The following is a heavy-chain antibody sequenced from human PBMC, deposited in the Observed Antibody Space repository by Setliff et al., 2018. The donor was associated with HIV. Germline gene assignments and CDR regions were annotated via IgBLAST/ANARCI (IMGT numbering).Heavy chain of an antibody. V-gene: IGHV1-18*01. CDR2: ISTYNGNT. J-gene: IGHJ6*03. Sequence: ASVKVSCKASGYTFTTYGITWVRQAPGQGLEWMGWISTYNGNTNYAQKFQGRVTMTTVTSTSTAYMELRSLRSDDTAVYYCARLSIPAYYYMDVWGKGTLVTVS. CDR1: GYTFTTYG. CDR3: ARLSIPAYYYMDV. D-gene: IGHD2-21*01.